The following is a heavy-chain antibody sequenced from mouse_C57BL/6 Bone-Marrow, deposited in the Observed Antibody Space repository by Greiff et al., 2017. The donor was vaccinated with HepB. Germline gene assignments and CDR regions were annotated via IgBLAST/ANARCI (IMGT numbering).Heavy chain of an antibody. J-gene: IGHJ2*01. D-gene: IGHD2-12*01. CDR2: IYPGSGST. Sequence: QVQLQQPGAELVKPGASVKMSCKASGYTFTSYWITWVKQRPGQGLEWIGDIYPGSGSTNYNEKFKSKATLTVDPSSSTAYMQLSSLTSKDAAVSYCAWVLLFFDYWGQGTTLTVSS. CDR3: AWVLLFFDY. V-gene: IGHV1-55*01. CDR1: GYTFTSYW.